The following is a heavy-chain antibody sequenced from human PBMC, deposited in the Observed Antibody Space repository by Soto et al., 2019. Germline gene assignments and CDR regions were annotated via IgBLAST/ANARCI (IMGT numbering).Heavy chain of an antibody. CDR2: ISGSGGST. V-gene: IGHV3-23*01. CDR1: GFTFSSYA. CDR3: AKGSNSPLRLL. Sequence: LTLSCAASGFTFSSYAMSWVRQAPGKGLEWVSAISGSGGSTYYADSVKGRFTISRDNSKNTLYLQMNSLRAEDTAVYYCAKGSNSPLRLLWGQGTLVTVSS. J-gene: IGHJ4*02. D-gene: IGHD3-16*01.